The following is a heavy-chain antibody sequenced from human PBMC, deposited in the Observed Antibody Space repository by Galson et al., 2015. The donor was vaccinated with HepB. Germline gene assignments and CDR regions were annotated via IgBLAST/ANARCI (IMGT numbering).Heavy chain of an antibody. Sequence: QSGAEVKKPGESLKISCKGSGYSFTNYWIGWVRQMPGRGLEWMGIIYPGDSDTRYSPSFQGQVTISADRSISAAYLQWSSLKASDTAMYYCARYMYYDILTGYPATYYYYGMDIWGQGTTVTVSS. CDR3: ARYMYYDILTGYPATYYYYGMDI. D-gene: IGHD3-9*01. CDR1: GYSFTNYW. V-gene: IGHV5-51*01. J-gene: IGHJ6*02. CDR2: IYPGDSDT.